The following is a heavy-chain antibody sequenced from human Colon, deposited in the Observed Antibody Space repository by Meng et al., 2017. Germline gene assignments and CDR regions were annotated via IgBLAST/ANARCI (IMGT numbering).Heavy chain of an antibody. CDR3: ARGVETMIRGVKWYFDL. Sequence: QVQLQASGAGLVKPSETLSLTCTVSGGDINNYYWSWIRQSPGKGLEWLGCVYSSGSAYYSPSLKSRLNMSVDRTKNQLSLKVTSVTAADTAVYYCARGVETMIRGVKWYFDLWGRGALVTVFS. J-gene: IGHJ2*01. CDR2: VYSSGSA. D-gene: IGHD3-10*01. CDR1: GGDINNYY. V-gene: IGHV4-4*07.